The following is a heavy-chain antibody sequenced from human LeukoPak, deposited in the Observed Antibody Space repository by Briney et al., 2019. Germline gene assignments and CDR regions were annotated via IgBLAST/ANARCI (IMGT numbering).Heavy chain of an antibody. CDR3: ASQRGGY. CDR2: ISGTGDST. CDR1: GFTFNNYG. V-gene: IGHV3-23*01. J-gene: IGHJ4*02. Sequence: GGSLRLSCAASGFTFNNYGMSWVRQAPGKGLEWVSIISGTGDSTYYADSVKGRFTISRDNSKNTLFLQMHSLRADDTAAYYCASQRGGYWGQGTLVSVSS. D-gene: IGHD6-25*01.